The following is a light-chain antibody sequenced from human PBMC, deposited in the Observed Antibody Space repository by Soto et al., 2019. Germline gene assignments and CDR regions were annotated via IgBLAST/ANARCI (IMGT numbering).Light chain of an antibody. CDR3: QQYNDWPPLT. CDR2: GTS. V-gene: IGKV3-15*01. J-gene: IGKJ4*01. CDR1: QSVSSN. Sequence: EIVMTQFPPTLSVSPGERATLSCRSSQSVSSNLAWYQQKPGQAPRLLIYGTSTRATGIPARFSGSGSGTEFTLTISSLQSEDFAVYYCQQYNDWPPLTFGGGTKVDIK.